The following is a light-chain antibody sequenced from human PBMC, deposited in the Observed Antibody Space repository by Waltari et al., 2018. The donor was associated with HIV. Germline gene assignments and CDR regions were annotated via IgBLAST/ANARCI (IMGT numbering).Light chain of an antibody. CDR2: DVS. CDR3: CSYAGSDTFVL. CDR1: SSDVGGYDY. J-gene: IGLJ2*01. V-gene: IGLV2-11*01. Sequence: QSALTQPRPVSGSPGQSVTISCTGTSSDVGGYDYVSWYQQHPGEAPKLIIYDVSKRPSGVPYLFSGSKSGNTASRTISGLQAEDEADYYCCSYAGSDTFVLFGGGTKVTVL.